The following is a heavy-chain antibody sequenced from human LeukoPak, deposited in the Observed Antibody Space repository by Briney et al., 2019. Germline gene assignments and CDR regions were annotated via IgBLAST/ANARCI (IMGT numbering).Heavy chain of an antibody. J-gene: IGHJ6*03. D-gene: IGHD2-2*01. CDR2: INHSRST. Sequence: SETLSLTCAVYGGSFSGYYWSWIRQPPGKGLEWIGEINHSRSTNYNPSLKSRVTISVDTSKNQFSLKLSSVTAADTAVYYCARALARGYCSSTSCYHYYYYYYMDVWGKGTTVTVSS. CDR1: GGSFSGYY. V-gene: IGHV4-34*01. CDR3: ARALARGYCSSTSCYHYYYYYYMDV.